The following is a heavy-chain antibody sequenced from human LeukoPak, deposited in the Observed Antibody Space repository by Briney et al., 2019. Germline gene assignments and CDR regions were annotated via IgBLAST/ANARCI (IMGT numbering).Heavy chain of an antibody. CDR3: AKEPAGSYCAIWFDP. V-gene: IGHV3-23*01. Sequence: GGSLRLSCAASGFTFSSYEMNWVRQAPGKGLEWVSAISGSGGSTYYADSVKGRFTISRDNSKNTLYLQMNSLRAEDTAVYYCAKEPAGSYCAIWFDPWGQGTLVTVSS. D-gene: IGHD1-26*01. J-gene: IGHJ5*02. CDR2: ISGSGGST. CDR1: GFTFSSYE.